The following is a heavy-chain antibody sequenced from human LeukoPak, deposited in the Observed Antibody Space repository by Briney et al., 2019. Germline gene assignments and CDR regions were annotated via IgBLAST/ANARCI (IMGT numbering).Heavy chain of an antibody. CDR2: ISAYNGNT. Sequence: GASVKVSCKASGYTFTSYGISWVRQAPGQGLEWMGWISAYNGNTNYAQKLQGRVTMTTDTSTSTAYMELRSLRSDDTAVYYCARDAVVVPVSHYYCGMDVWGQGTTVTVSS. V-gene: IGHV1-18*01. D-gene: IGHD3-22*01. J-gene: IGHJ6*02. CDR1: GYTFTSYG. CDR3: ARDAVVVPVSHYYCGMDV.